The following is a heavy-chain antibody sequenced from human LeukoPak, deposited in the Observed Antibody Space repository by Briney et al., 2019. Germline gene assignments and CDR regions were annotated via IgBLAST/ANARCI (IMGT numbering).Heavy chain of an antibody. CDR2: ISTSGSII. V-gene: IGHV3-48*03. J-gene: IGHJ4*02. Sequence: PGGSLRLSCAASGFTFSDYEMNWVRQAPGKGLEWILHISTSGSIIHYADSVKGRFTISRDNAKNSLYLQMNSLRAEDTALYYCARDRSMTHFDYWGQGTLVTVSS. CDR1: GFTFSDYE. CDR3: ARDRSMTHFDY.